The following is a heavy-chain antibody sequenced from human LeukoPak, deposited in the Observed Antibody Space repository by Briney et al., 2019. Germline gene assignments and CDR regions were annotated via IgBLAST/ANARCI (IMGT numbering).Heavy chain of an antibody. CDR1: GFTFRNHW. CDR3: ARVLTVTTSDAFDI. J-gene: IGHJ3*02. CDR2: INSDGSST. V-gene: IGHV3-74*01. Sequence: GGSLRLSCAASGFTFRNHWMHWVRQAPGKGLVWVSGINSDGSSTSYADSVKGRFTISRDNAKNLLYLQMNSLRAEDTAVYYCARVLTVTTSDAFDIWGQGTMVTVSS. D-gene: IGHD4-17*01.